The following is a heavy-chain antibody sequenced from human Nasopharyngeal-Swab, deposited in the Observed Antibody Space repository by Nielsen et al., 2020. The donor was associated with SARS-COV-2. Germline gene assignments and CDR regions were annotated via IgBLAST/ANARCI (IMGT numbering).Heavy chain of an antibody. D-gene: IGHD3-9*01. V-gene: IGHV4-34*01. CDR2: INHSGST. CDR3: ARARVLRYFDCQRISCYYYYYMDV. Sequence: PGKGLEWIGEINHSGSTNYNPSLKSRVTISVDTSKNQFSLKLSSVTAADTAVYYCARARVLRYFDCQRISCYYYYYMDVWGKGTTVTVSS. J-gene: IGHJ6*03.